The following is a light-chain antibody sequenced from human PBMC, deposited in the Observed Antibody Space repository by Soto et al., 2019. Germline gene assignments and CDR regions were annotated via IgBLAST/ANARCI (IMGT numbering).Light chain of an antibody. CDR2: DVS. CDR3: CSYAGSYVV. V-gene: IGLV2-11*01. Sequence: VLTQPRSVSGSPGQSVTTSCTGTSSDVGGYNYVSWYQQHPGKAPKLMIYDVSKRPSGVPDRFSGSKSGNTASLTISGLQAEDEADYYCCSYAGSYVVFGGGTKVTVL. CDR1: SSDVGGYNY. J-gene: IGLJ2*01.